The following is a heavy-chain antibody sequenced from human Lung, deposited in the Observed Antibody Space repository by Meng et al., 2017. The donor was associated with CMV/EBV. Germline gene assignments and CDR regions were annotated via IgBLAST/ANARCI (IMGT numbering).Heavy chain of an antibody. CDR1: GYSISSGYY. V-gene: IGHV4-38-2*02. D-gene: IGHD4-11*01. Sequence: LXXTVSGYSISSGYYWGWIRQPPGKGLEWIGSIYHSGSTYYNPSLKSRVTISVETSKNQFSLKVSSVTAADTAVYHCARSSSTVFWFDPWGQGTLVTVSS. CDR2: IYHSGST. J-gene: IGHJ5*02. CDR3: ARSSSTVFWFDP.